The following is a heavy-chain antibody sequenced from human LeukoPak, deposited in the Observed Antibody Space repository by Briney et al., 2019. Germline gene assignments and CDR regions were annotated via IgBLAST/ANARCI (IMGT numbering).Heavy chain of an antibody. D-gene: IGHD3-22*01. CDR1: GFTCGDYA. V-gene: IGHV3-49*03. J-gene: IGHJ3*02. CDR3: TRVPVRTVTWIVVLRGHDVFDM. Sequence: GGPLSLCCRYSGFTCGDYAMSWFRLDTGKGLEWVGSIRSKAYGGAAEYAASVKGRFTISRDDSTSIAYLQMNSLKTEDTAVYYCTRVPVRTVTWIVVLRGHDVFDMWGQGTTVTVSS. CDR2: IRSKAYGGAA.